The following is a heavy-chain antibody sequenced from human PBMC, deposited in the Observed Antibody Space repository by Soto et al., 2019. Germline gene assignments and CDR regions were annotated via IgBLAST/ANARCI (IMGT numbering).Heavy chain of an antibody. CDR3: GKVLVGATGHTDSDS. J-gene: IGHJ4*02. CDR2: IDYNGVT. D-gene: IGHD2-15*01. CDR1: GGSIYRSGYY. Sequence: PSETLSLTCTVSGGSIYRSGYYLGWIRQPPGRGLEWIGNIDYNGVTYSNPSLKSRVTISRETSKKQLSLKLTSVTAADTALYYFGKVLVGATGHTDSDSWGPGTLVTV. V-gene: IGHV4-39*01.